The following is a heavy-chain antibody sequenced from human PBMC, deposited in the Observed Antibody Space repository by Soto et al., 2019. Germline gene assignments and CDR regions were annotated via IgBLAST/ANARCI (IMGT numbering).Heavy chain of an antibody. J-gene: IGHJ6*03. Sequence: PGGSLRLSCAASGFIFGSYAMSWVRQAPGKGLDWVSAISGSGGTTYYADSVKGRFTISRDNSKNTLYLQMNSLRAEDTAVYYCAKDSPSGQYYYYYYMDVWGKGTTVTVSS. CDR3: AKDSPSGQYYYYYYMDV. V-gene: IGHV3-23*01. CDR2: ISGSGGTT. CDR1: GFIFGSYA.